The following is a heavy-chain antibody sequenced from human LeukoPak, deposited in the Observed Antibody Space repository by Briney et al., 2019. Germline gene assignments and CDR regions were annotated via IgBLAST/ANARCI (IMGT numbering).Heavy chain of an antibody. J-gene: IGHJ4*02. V-gene: IGHV3-30*02. CDR2: IRYDGSNK. Sequence: GGSLRLSCAAPGFTFSSYGMHWVRQAPGKGLEWVAFIRYDGSNKYYADSVKGRFTISRDNSKNTLYLQMNSLRAEDTAVYYCARPYSSGWSLPFDYWGQGTLVTVSS. D-gene: IGHD6-19*01. CDR1: GFTFSSYG. CDR3: ARPYSSGWSLPFDY.